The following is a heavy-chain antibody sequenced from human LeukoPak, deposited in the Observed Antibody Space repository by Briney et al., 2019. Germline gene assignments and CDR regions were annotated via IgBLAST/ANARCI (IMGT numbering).Heavy chain of an antibody. CDR3: ARAEVPAAIKSGAFGI. J-gene: IGHJ3*02. Sequence: GRSLRLSCAASGFTFSSYGMHWVRQAPGKGLEWVAVIWNDGINKYYADSVKGRFTISRDNSKNTLYLQMNSLRAEDTAVYYCARAEVPAAIKSGAFGIWGQGIMVTVSS. CDR1: GFTFSSYG. D-gene: IGHD2-2*01. V-gene: IGHV3-33*01. CDR2: IWNDGINK.